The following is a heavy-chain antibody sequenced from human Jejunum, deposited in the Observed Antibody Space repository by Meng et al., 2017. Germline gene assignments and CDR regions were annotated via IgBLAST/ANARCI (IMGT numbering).Heavy chain of an antibody. CDR3: ASRHYREKDY. D-gene: IGHD5-24*01. CDR1: GFTFSDHY. V-gene: IGHV3-72*01. CDR2: TQNRGTNYIT. Sequence: GESLKISCAASGFTFSDHYMDWVRQAPGKGLEWVGRTQNRGTNYITQYAASVKGRFTISRDASKNLLYLHMNSLRSEDTATYSCASRHYREKDYWGQGTLVTVSS. J-gene: IGHJ4*02.